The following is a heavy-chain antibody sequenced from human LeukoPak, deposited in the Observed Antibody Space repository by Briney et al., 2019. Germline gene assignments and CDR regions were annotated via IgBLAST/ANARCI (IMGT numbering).Heavy chain of an antibody. CDR3: ARGMTNYYDSSGYYPFRY. J-gene: IGHJ4*02. V-gene: IGHV4-34*01. CDR1: GGSFSGYY. D-gene: IGHD3-22*01. CDR2: INHSGST. Sequence: SETLSLTCAVYGGSFSGYYWSWIRQPPGKGLEWIGEINHSGSTDYNQSLKSRVTISVDTSKNQFSLKLSSVTAADTAVYYCARGMTNYYDSSGYYPFRYWGQGTLVTVSS.